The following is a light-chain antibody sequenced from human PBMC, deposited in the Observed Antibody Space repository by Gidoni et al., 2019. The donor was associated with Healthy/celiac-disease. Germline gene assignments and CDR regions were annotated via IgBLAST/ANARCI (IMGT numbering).Light chain of an antibody. CDR1: QSVLYCSNNKNY. Sequence: DIVMTQPPASLAVSLGERATINCKSSQSVLYCSNNKNYLAWYQQKPGQPPKLLIYWAATREAGVPDRFSGSGSGTDFTLTISSLQAEDVAVYYCQQYYSTPPYTFGQGTKLEIK. CDR3: QQYYSTPPYT. V-gene: IGKV4-1*01. CDR2: WAA. J-gene: IGKJ2*01.